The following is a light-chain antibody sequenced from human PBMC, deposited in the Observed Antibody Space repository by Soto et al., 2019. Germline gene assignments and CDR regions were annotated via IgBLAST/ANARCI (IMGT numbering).Light chain of an antibody. CDR1: SSNIGAGYD. V-gene: IGLV1-40*01. Sequence: QSVLTQPPSVSGAPGQRVTISCTGSSSNIGAGYDVHWYQQLPGTAPKLLIYGNSNRPSGVPDRFSGSKSGTSASLASTGLQAEDEAEYYCQSYDSSLSGFVVFGGGTTLTVL. CDR3: QSYDSSLSGFVV. J-gene: IGLJ2*01. CDR2: GNS.